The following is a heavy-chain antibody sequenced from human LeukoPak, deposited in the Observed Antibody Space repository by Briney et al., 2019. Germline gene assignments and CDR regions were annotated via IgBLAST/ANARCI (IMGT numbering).Heavy chain of an antibody. J-gene: IGHJ4*02. CDR1: GVTFDDYG. CDR2: INWNGGST. D-gene: IGHD2-2*01. Sequence: GGSLRLSCAASGVTFDDYGMSWVRQAPGKGLEWVSGINWNGGSTGYADSVKGRFTISRDNAKNSLYLQMNSLRAEDTALYYCAKEKREYSSTCYDSWGQGTLVTVSS. CDR3: AKEKREYSSTCYDS. V-gene: IGHV3-20*04.